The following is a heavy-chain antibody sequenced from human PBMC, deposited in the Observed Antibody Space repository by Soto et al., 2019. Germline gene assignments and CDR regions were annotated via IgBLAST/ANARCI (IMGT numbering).Heavy chain of an antibody. Sequence: PSETLSLTCTVSGGSISSYYWSWIRRPPGKGLEWIGYIYYSGSTNYNPSLKSRVTISVDTSKNQFSLKLSSVTAADTAVYYCASNTYDFYYYGMDVWGQGTTVTVSS. D-gene: IGHD3-3*01. V-gene: IGHV4-59*01. CDR1: GGSISSYY. CDR2: IYYSGST. J-gene: IGHJ6*02. CDR3: ASNTYDFYYYGMDV.